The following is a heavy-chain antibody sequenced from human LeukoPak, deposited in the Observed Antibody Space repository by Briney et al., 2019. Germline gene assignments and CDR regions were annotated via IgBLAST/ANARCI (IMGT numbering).Heavy chain of an antibody. Sequence: GGSLRLSCVGSGFTFSSYSMNWVRQAPGKGPEWVSSISSGGGYIFYADSVRGRFTVSRDNSKNSLYLQMNSLRADDTAVYYCAREKGSYDYLFDYWGQGALVTVSS. CDR3: AREKGSYDYLFDY. D-gene: IGHD1-26*01. CDR1: GFTFSSYS. J-gene: IGHJ4*02. CDR2: ISSGGGYI. V-gene: IGHV3-21*01.